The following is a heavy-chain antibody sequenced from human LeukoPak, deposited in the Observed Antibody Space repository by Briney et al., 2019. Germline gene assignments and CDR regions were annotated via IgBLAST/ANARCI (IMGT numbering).Heavy chain of an antibody. CDR2: IYYSGST. Sequence: SETLSLTCTVSGGSISSSSYYWGWIRLPPGKGLEWIGSIYYSGSTYYNPSLKSRVTISVDTSKNQFSLKLSSVTAADTAVYYCARIFPYYSSSWYVVHSGSDPWGQGTLVTVSS. CDR3: ARIFPYYSSSWYVVHSGSDP. D-gene: IGHD6-13*01. CDR1: GGSISSSSYY. V-gene: IGHV4-39*07. J-gene: IGHJ5*02.